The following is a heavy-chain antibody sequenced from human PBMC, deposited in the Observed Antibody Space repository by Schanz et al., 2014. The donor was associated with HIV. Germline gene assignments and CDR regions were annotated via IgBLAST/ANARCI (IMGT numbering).Heavy chain of an antibody. J-gene: IGHJ3*02. V-gene: IGHV3-33*06. D-gene: IGHD4-17*01. CDR1: GFTFSNFA. Sequence: QVQLVESGGGVVQPGRSLRLSCAASGFTFSNFAMHWVRQAPGKGLEWAAVIWYDGSYKYYADSVKGRFTISRDNSKNTLYLQMNSLRAEDTAVYYCAKEATVVTLAFDIWGQGTMVTVSS. CDR2: IWYDGSYK. CDR3: AKEATVVTLAFDI.